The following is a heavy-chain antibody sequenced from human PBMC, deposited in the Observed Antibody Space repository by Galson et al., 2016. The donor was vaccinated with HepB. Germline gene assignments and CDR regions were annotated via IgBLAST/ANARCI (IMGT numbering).Heavy chain of an antibody. J-gene: IGHJ4*02. CDR3: ARYFNWGPDF. CDR1: GYRFTDSY. CDR2: ILPKSGVT. V-gene: IGHV1-2*02. D-gene: IGHD7-27*01. Sequence: SVKVSCKASGYRFTDSYLHWIRQAPGRGLEWMGWILPKSGVTHYAQSFQGRITVTADTAINTLYMQLDRLTSDDTAVYFCARYFNWGPDFWGQGTLVTVSS.